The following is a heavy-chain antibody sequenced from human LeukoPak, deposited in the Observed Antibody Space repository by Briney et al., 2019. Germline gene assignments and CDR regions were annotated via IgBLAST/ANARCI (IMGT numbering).Heavy chain of an antibody. D-gene: IGHD3-10*02. CDR3: ARGQPRFVRGVIITYYFDY. J-gene: IGHJ4*02. CDR1: GGSISSSSYY. CDR2: IYYSGST. Sequence: SETLSLTCTVSGGSISSSSYYWGWIRQPPGKGLEWIGSIYYSGSTYYNPSLKSRVTISVDTSKNQFSLKLSSVTAADTAVYYCARGQPRFVRGVIITYYFDYWGQGTLVTVSS. V-gene: IGHV4-39*07.